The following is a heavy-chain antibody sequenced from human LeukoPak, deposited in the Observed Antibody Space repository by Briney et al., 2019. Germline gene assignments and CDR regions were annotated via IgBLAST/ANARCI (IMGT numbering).Heavy chain of an antibody. CDR3: AREGGSYRASGRNFDY. D-gene: IGHD1-26*01. V-gene: IGHV3-48*01. CDR2: ISSSSSTI. CDR1: GFTFSSYS. J-gene: IGHJ4*02. Sequence: PGGSLRLSCAASGFTFSSYSMNWVRQAPGKGLEWVSYISSSSSTIYYADSVKGRFTISRDNAKNSLYLQMNSLRAEDTAVYYCAREGGSYRASGRNFDYWGQGTLVTVSS.